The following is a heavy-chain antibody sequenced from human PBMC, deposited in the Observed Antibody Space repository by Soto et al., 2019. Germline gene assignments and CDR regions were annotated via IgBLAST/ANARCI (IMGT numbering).Heavy chain of an antibody. CDR1: GYTFTSYG. Sequence: ASVKVSCKASGYTFTSYGISWGRQAPGQGLEWMGWISAYNGNTNYAQKLQGRVTMTTDTSTSTAYMELRSLRSDDTAVYYCARDRGPIRDYYYYMDVWGKGTTVTVSS. D-gene: IGHD4-17*01. V-gene: IGHV1-18*01. CDR2: ISAYNGNT. J-gene: IGHJ6*03. CDR3: ARDRGPIRDYYYYMDV.